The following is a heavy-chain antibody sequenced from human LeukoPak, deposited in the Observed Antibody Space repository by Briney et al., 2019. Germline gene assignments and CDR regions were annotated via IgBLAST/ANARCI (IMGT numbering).Heavy chain of an antibody. J-gene: IGHJ5*02. CDR1: GGSISSSNW. CDR3: ARASSSWQPNWFDP. V-gene: IGHV4-4*02. Sequence: PSETLSLTCAVSGGSISSSNWWSWVRQPPGKGLEWIGEIYHSGSTNYNPSLKSRVTISVDKSKNQFSLKLSSVTAADTAVYYCARASSSWQPNWFDPWGQGTLVTVSS. D-gene: IGHD6-13*01. CDR2: IYHSGST.